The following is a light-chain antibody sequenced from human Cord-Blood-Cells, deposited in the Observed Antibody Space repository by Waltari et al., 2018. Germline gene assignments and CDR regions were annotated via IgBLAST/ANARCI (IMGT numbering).Light chain of an antibody. V-gene: IGLV2-14*01. CDR1: SSDVGVSNY. CDR3: SSYTSSSAYV. Sequence: SALPQPASVSGSPEQSIPIACPGTSSDVGVSNYVSWYQQHPGKAPKLMIYDVNNRPSGVSNRFSGSKSGNTASLTISGLQAEDEADYYCSSYTSSSAYVFGTGTKVTVL. CDR2: DVN. J-gene: IGLJ1*01.